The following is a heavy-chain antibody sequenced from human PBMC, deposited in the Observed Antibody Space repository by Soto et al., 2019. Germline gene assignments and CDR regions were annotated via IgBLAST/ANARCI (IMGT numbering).Heavy chain of an antibody. D-gene: IGHD4-17*01. J-gene: IGHJ6*02. CDR3: TRDSSYGDYHYGMDV. V-gene: IGHV3-49*04. CDR1: GFTFGDYA. Sequence: GGSLRLSCTASGFTFGDYAMSWVRQAPGKGLEWVGFIRSKAYGGTTEYAASVKGRFTISRDDSKSIAYLRMNSLKTEDTAVYYCTRDSSYGDYHYGMDVWGQGTTVTVSS. CDR2: IRSKAYGGTT.